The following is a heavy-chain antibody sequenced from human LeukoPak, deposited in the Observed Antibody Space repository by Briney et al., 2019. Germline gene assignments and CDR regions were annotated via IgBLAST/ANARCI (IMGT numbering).Heavy chain of an antibody. CDR2: ISYDGSNK. CDR1: GFTFSSYG. CDR3: AKEGYVWFNYYDTERPDY. Sequence: GGSLRLSCAASGFTFSSYGMHWVRQAPGKGLEWVAVISYDGSNKYYAASVKGRFTISRDNSKNTLYLQMNSLRAEDTAVYYCAKEGYVWFNYYDTERPDYGGQGTLVTVSS. D-gene: IGHD3-22*01. V-gene: IGHV3-30*18. J-gene: IGHJ4*02.